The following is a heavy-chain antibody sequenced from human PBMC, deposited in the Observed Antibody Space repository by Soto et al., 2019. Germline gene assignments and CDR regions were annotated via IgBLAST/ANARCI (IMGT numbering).Heavy chain of an antibody. CDR1: GGSISSYY. CDR3: ASSPYDYVWGSYRPPHFDY. J-gene: IGHJ4*02. D-gene: IGHD3-16*02. CDR2: IYTSGST. V-gene: IGHV4-4*07. Sequence: QVQLQESGPGLVKPSETLSLTCTVSGGSISSYYWSWIRQPAGKGLEWIGRIYTSGSTNYNPSLKSRVTMSVDTSKNQFSLKLSSVTAADTAVYYCASSPYDYVWGSYRPPHFDYWGQETLVTVSS.